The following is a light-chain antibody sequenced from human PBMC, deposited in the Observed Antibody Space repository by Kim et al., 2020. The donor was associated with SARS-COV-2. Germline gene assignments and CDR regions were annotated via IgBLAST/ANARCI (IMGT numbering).Light chain of an antibody. CDR1: HSVSSY. J-gene: IGKJ4*01. CDR3: KQRSNWPVT. V-gene: IGKV3-11*01. Sequence: IVLTQSPATLSSSPGETATLSCRASHSVSSYLGWYQQKPGQAPRLLIYDASNRATGIPVRFSGSGSGTDFTLTISSLEPEDFAIYYCKQRSNWPVTFGGGTKVDI. CDR2: DAS.